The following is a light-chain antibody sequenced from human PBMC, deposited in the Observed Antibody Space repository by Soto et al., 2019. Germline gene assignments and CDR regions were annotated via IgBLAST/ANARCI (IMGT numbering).Light chain of an antibody. V-gene: IGKV1-12*01. Sequence: DIQMTQSPSSVSASVGDSVAVTCRASQDITIRLAWYQQKPGKAPKLLIYDASTLQSGVPPRFSGSGSGTEFTLTIRDLQLEDSASYYCQQATRFPQTFGQGTKVEIK. CDR1: QDITIR. CDR2: DAS. J-gene: IGKJ1*01. CDR3: QQATRFPQT.